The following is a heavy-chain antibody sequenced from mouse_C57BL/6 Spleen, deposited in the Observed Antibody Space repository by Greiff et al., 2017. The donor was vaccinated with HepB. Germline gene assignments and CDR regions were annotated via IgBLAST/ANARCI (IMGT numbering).Heavy chain of an antibody. J-gene: IGHJ1*03. D-gene: IGHD2-5*01. CDR3: AREGLYYSNRSYWYFDV. CDR2: IYPGSGST. CDR1: GYTFTSSW. V-gene: IGHV1-55*01. Sequence: VKLQQPGAELVKPGASVKMSCKASGYTFTSSWITWVKQRPGQGLEWIGDIYPGSGSTNYNEKFKSKATLTVDTTSSTAYMQLSSLTSEDSAVYYCAREGLYYSNRSYWYFDVWGTGTTVTVSS.